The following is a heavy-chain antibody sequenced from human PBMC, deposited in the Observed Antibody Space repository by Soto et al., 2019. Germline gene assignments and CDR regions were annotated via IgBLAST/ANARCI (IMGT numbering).Heavy chain of an antibody. CDR2: INPDNANT. CDR1: GYTFISRA. J-gene: IGHJ4*02. CDR3: ARHPGSGHYFDY. Sequence: QVHLVQSGAEVKKPGASVKISCEASGYTFISRALHWVRQAPGQRLEWMGWINPDNANTKYSQNFQGRVTFTRDTAATTAYMELSSLRSEDTAVYFCARHPGSGHYFDYWGQGTLVTVSS. D-gene: IGHD2-15*01. V-gene: IGHV1-3*01.